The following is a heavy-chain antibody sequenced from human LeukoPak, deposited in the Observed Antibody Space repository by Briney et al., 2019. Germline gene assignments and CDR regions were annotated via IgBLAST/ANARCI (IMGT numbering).Heavy chain of an antibody. Sequence: ASVKVSCKASGGTFSSYAISWVRQAPGQGLEWMGWISAYNGNTNYAQKPQGRVTMTTDTSTSTAYMELRSLRSDDTAVYYCARGWELLPNFDYWGQGTLVTVSS. V-gene: IGHV1-18*01. CDR2: ISAYNGNT. J-gene: IGHJ4*02. CDR3: ARGWELLPNFDY. D-gene: IGHD1-26*01. CDR1: GGTFSSYA.